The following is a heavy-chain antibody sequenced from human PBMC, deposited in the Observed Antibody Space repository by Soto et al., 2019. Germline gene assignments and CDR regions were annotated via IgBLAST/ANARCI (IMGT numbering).Heavy chain of an antibody. V-gene: IGHV4-39*01. Sequence: PSETLSLTCTVSGGSITSSSYYWGWIRQPPGKGLEWIGSIYYSGSTYYNPSLKSRVTISVDTSKNQFSLKLSSVTAADTAVYYCARRWAYSISFAPWGQGTLVTVSS. J-gene: IGHJ5*02. CDR1: GGSITSSSYY. CDR3: ARRWAYSISFAP. CDR2: IYYSGST. D-gene: IGHD3-9*01.